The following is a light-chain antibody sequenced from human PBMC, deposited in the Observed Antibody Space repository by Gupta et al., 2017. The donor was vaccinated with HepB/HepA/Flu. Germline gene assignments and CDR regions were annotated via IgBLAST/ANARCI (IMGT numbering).Light chain of an antibody. CDR1: SGSIASNY. CDR3: QSSETSNLWV. Sequence: NFMLTQPHSVSESPGKTVTISCSRSSGSIASNYVQWYQQRPGSAPNTVIYEYNQRPSGVPGRFSGSIDRASNSDSLPISGQKAEDDSDYYSQSSETSNLWVFGGGTKLTVL. CDR2: EYN. V-gene: IGLV6-57*03. J-gene: IGLJ3*02.